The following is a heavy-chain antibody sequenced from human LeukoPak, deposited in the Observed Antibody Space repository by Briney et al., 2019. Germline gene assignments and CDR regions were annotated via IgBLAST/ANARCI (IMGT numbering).Heavy chain of an antibody. V-gene: IGHV3-11*01. CDR3: ARDRIPYSGSYTTDY. J-gene: IGHJ4*02. CDR1: GFTFSTYW. CDR2: ISSSGSTI. Sequence: GGSLRLSCAASGFTFSTYWMSWVRQAPGKGLEWVSYISSSGSTIYYADSVKGRFTISRDNAKNSLYLQMNSLRAEDTAVYYCARDRIPYSGSYTTDYWGQGTLVTVSS. D-gene: IGHD1-26*01.